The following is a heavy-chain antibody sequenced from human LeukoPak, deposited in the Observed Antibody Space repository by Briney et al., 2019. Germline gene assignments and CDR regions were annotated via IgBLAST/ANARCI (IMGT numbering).Heavy chain of an antibody. CDR1: VFTFSSYA. V-gene: IGHV3-23*01. J-gene: IGHJ4*02. Sequence: PGGSLRLSCAASVFTFSSYAMIWVRQAPGKGLEWVSVISAGGGSTDFADSVKGRFTVSRDNSKNTLYLQMSSLRTEDTAVYYCAKDVAYTFDYWGQGTLVTVSS. D-gene: IGHD3-16*01. CDR3: AKDVAYTFDY. CDR2: ISAGGGST.